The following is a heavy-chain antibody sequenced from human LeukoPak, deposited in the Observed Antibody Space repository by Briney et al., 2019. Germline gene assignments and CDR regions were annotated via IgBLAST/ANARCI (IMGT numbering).Heavy chain of an antibody. D-gene: IGHD2-2*01. V-gene: IGHV7-4-1*02. CDR2: INTNTGNP. Sequence: GASVKVSCKASGYIFTSYAMNWVRQAPGQGLEWMGWINTNTGNPTYAQGFTGRFVFSLDTSVSTAYLQINSLQAEDTAVYYCARGLGVTPLSKIVVVPPAIRYWGQGTLVTVSS. CDR1: GYIFTSYA. CDR3: ARGLGVTPLSKIVVVPPAIRY. J-gene: IGHJ4*02.